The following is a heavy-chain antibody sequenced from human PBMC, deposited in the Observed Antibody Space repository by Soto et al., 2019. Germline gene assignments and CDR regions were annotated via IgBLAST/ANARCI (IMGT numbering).Heavy chain of an antibody. CDR3: ARGVYGDYDAFDI. J-gene: IGHJ3*02. Sequence: QVQLVQSGAEVKKPGASVKVSCKASGYTFTSYDINWVRQATGQGLEWMGWMNPNSGNTGYAQKFQGSVTMTRNTSISTDYMELSRLRAEDTSVYYCARGVYGDYDAFDIWGQGTMVTVSS. V-gene: IGHV1-8*01. D-gene: IGHD4-17*01. CDR2: MNPNSGNT. CDR1: GYTFTSYD.